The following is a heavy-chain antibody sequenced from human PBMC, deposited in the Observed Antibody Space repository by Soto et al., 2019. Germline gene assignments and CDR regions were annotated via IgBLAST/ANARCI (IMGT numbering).Heavy chain of an antibody. D-gene: IGHD2-8*01. V-gene: IGHV4-31*03. CDR2: IYYSGST. Sequence: SETLSLTCTVSGGSISSGGYYWSWIRQHPGKGLEWIGYIYYSGSTYYNPSLKSRVTISVDTSKNQFSLKLSSVTAADTAVYYCARVTILYIIDYWGQGTLVTVSS. J-gene: IGHJ4*02. CDR1: GGSISSGGYY. CDR3: ARVTILYIIDY.